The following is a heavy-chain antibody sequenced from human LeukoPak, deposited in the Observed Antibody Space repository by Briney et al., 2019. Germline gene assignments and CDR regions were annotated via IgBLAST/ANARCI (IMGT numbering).Heavy chain of an antibody. J-gene: IGHJ5*02. CDR2: IDPSDSYT. Sequence: GESLRISRKGSGYSFTSYWISWVRQMPGKGLEWMGRIDPSDSYTNYSPSFQGHVTISADKSISTAYPQWSSLKASDTAMYYCARLDYYGSGSYYSLDPWGQGTLVTVSS. CDR1: GYSFTSYW. V-gene: IGHV5-10-1*01. D-gene: IGHD3-10*01. CDR3: ARLDYYGSGSYYSLDP.